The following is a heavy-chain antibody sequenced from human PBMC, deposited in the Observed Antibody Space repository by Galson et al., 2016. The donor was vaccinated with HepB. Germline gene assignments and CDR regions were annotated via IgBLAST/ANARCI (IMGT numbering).Heavy chain of an antibody. Sequence: SETLSLTCAVSGAPINNHDWWSWVRQSPGKGLEWIGEIYHTGSTNYNPSLKNRVTMAVDKSKNQFSLKLVSVTAADTAVYYCARWTFVVVPPVIGDSCVLDVWGQGTTVTVSS. CDR2: IYHTGST. D-gene: IGHD2-2*01. J-gene: IGHJ6*02. V-gene: IGHV4-4*02. CDR3: ARWTFVVVPPVIGDSCVLDV. CDR1: GAPINNHDW.